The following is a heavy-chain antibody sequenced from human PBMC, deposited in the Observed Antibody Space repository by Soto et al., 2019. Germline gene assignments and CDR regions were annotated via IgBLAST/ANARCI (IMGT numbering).Heavy chain of an antibody. CDR1: GGTFSSYA. V-gene: IGHV1-69*13. Sequence: ASVKVSCKASGGTFSSYAISWVRQAPGQGLEWMGGIIPIFGTANYAQKFQGRVTITADESTSTAYMELSSLRSEDTAVYYCAREFQGYNLAHFDYWGQGTLVTVSS. J-gene: IGHJ4*02. CDR2: IIPIFGTA. D-gene: IGHD5-12*01. CDR3: AREFQGYNLAHFDY.